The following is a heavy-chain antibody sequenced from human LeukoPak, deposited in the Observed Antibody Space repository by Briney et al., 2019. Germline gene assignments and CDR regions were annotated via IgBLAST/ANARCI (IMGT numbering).Heavy chain of an antibody. V-gene: IGHV4-38-2*02. Sequence: SETLSLTCTVSGGSIISYYWGWIRQPPGRGLEWIGSIYHSGSTYYNPSLKSRVTISVDTSKNQFSLKLSSVTAADTAVYYCAKSSYSIFDYWGQGTLVTVSS. J-gene: IGHJ4*02. CDR1: GGSIISYY. CDR2: IYHSGST. D-gene: IGHD5-18*01. CDR3: AKSSYSIFDY.